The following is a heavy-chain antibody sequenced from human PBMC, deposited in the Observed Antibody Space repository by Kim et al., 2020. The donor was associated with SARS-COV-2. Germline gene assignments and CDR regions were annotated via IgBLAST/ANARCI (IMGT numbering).Heavy chain of an antibody. D-gene: IGHD6-6*01. CDR1: GYTFTSYH. J-gene: IGHJ2*01. CDR2: MNPNSGNT. Sequence: ASVKVSCKASGYTFTSYHISWLRQATGQGLEWMGWMNPNSGNTGYAQRFQGRVTMTRNTSINTAYMELSNLGSEDTAVYYCARPSTSTSSSWFFDLWGRGTPVTVSS. V-gene: IGHV1-8*01. CDR3: ARPSTSTSSSWFFDL.